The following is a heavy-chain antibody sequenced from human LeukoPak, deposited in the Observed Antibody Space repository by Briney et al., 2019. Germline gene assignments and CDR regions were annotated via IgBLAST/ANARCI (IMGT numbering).Heavy chain of an antibody. Sequence: ASVKVSCKASAYTFTSYYMHWVRQAPGQGLEWMGIFNPRDGSTTYAQNFQGRVTMTRDTSTSTLSMELSSLRSEDTAVYYCARSHIVVGTAPQGAFDIWGQGTLVTVSS. V-gene: IGHV1-46*01. CDR3: ARSHIVVGTAPQGAFDI. CDR2: FNPRDGST. D-gene: IGHD2-21*02. CDR1: AYTFTSYY. J-gene: IGHJ3*02.